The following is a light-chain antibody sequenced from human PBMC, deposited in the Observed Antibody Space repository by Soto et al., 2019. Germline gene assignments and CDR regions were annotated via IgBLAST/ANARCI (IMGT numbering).Light chain of an antibody. CDR1: QSISNH. CDR2: AAA. Sequence: ITCRGSQSISNHFNWYQQKPGKAPKLLIFAAASLQSGGPSRFSGSRSGAEYTLTISSRQPEDFATYYCQQRYCSTPTFGQGTKVDIK. J-gene: IGKJ1*01. V-gene: IGKV1-39*01. CDR3: QQRYCSTPT.